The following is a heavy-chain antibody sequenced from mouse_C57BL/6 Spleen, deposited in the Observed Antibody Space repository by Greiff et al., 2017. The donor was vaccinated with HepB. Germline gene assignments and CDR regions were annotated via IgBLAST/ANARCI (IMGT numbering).Heavy chain of an antibody. CDR1: GYAFSSSW. D-gene: IGHD2-4*01. V-gene: IGHV1-82*01. CDR2: IYPGDGDT. Sequence: VQLQESGPELVKPGASVKISCKASGYAFSSSWMNWVKQRPGKGLEWIGRIYPGDGDTNYNGKFKGKATLTADKSASTAYMQLSSLTSEDSAVYFWARSNYDEGDYWGQGTTLTVSS. CDR3: ARSNYDEGDY. J-gene: IGHJ2*01.